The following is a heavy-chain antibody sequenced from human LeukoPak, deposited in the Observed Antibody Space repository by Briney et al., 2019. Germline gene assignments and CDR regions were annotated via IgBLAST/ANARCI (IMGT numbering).Heavy chain of an antibody. CDR2: TYHRSKWYN. CDR3: ARGVSYSFDY. J-gene: IGHJ4*02. CDR1: GDSVSSNSAA. Sequence: SQTLSLTCAISGDSVSSNSAAWHRTRQSPSRGLEWLGSTYHRSKWYNDYAQSVIGRISVNPDTPKNQFSLQLNSVTPEDTAVYYCARGVSYSFDYWGQGTLVTVSS. V-gene: IGHV6-1*01. D-gene: IGHD1-26*01.